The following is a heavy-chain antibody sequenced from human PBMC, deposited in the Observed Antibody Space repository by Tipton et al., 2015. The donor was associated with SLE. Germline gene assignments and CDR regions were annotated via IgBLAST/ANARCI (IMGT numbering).Heavy chain of an antibody. Sequence: TLSLTCTVSGGSLSGDTYYWSWIRQPAGEGLEWIGRIYHSGSTFYNPSLKSRVTISVDTSKNQFSLKPSSVTAADTAVYYCAGDSGEIAFDIWGQGTMVTVSS. V-gene: IGHV4-61*02. J-gene: IGHJ3*02. D-gene: IGHD3-10*01. CDR1: GGSLSGDTYY. CDR2: IYHSGST. CDR3: AGDSGEIAFDI.